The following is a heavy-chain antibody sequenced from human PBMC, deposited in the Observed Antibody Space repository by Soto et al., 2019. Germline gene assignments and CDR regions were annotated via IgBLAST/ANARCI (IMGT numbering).Heavy chain of an antibody. Sequence: HPGGSLRLSCAASGFTFSSYAMHWVRQAPGKGLEWVAVISYDGSNKYYADSVKGRFTISRDNSKNTLYLQMNSLRAEDTAVYYCARELRGLNCISTSCYPIYYYYVMDVWGQRSTVTVSS. V-gene: IGHV3-30-3*01. CDR3: ARELRGLNCISTSCYPIYYYYVMDV. J-gene: IGHJ6*02. CDR2: ISYDGSNK. D-gene: IGHD2-2*01. CDR1: GFTFSSYA.